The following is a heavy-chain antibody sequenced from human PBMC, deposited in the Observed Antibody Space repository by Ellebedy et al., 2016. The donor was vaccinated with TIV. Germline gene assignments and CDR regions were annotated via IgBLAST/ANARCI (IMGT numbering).Heavy chain of an antibody. CDR2: ISGSGGST. D-gene: IGHD3-3*01. Sequence: GESLKISXAASGFTFSSYAMSWVRQAPGKGLEWVSAISGSGGSTYYADSVKGRFTISRDNSKNTLYLQMNSLRAEDTAVYYCAKVLGFLEWLLDAFDIWGQGTMVTVSS. V-gene: IGHV3-23*01. J-gene: IGHJ3*02. CDR1: GFTFSSYA. CDR3: AKVLGFLEWLLDAFDI.